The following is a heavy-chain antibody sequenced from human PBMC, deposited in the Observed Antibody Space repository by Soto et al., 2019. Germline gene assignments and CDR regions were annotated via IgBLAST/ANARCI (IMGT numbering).Heavy chain of an antibody. CDR1: GGSISSGGYY. D-gene: IGHD6-19*01. CDR2: IYYNGSP. Sequence: PSETLSLTCTGSGGSISSGGYYWSWIRQNSGKGLEWIGYIYYNGSPYYNPSLKSRAAISIDPSNNQFSLELRSVTAADTAVYYCARQNPYSSGSYYFDFWGQGALVTVSS. J-gene: IGHJ4*02. V-gene: IGHV4-31*03. CDR3: ARQNPYSSGSYYFDF.